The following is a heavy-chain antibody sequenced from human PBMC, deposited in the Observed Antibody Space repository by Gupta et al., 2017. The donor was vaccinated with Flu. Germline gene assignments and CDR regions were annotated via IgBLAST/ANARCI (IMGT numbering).Heavy chain of an antibody. J-gene: IGHJ5*02. CDR3: ARDLREYYDSSGYYFVS. D-gene: IGHD3-22*01. CDR1: GGTFSSYG. CDR2: IIPIFGTA. Sequence: QVQLVQSGAEVKKPGSSVKVSCKASGGTFSSYGISWVRQAPGQGLEWMGGIIPIFGTANYAQKFQGRVTITADKSTSIAYMELSSLRSEDTAVYYCARDLREYYDSSGYYFVSWGQGTLVTVSS. V-gene: IGHV1-69*06.